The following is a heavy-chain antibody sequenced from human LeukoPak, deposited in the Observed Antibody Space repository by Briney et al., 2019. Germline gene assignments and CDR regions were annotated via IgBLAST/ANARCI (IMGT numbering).Heavy chain of an antibody. D-gene: IGHD6-13*01. V-gene: IGHV3-23*01. CDR1: GFTFSSYA. CDR2: ISGSGGST. Sequence: TGGSLRPSCAASGFTFSSYAMSWVRQAPGKGLEWVSAISGSGGSTYYADSVKGRFTISRDNSKNTLYLQMNSLRAEDTAVYYCAKDPLVLYYYYGMDVWGQGTTVTVSS. CDR3: AKDPLVLYYYYGMDV. J-gene: IGHJ6*02.